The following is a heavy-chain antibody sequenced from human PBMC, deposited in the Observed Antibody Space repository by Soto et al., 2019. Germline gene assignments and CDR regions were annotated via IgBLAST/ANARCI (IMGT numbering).Heavy chain of an antibody. Sequence: EVQLVESGGGLVKPGGSLRLSCAASGFTFSSYSMNWVRQAPGKGLEWVSSISSSSSYIYYADSVKGRFTISRDNAKNSLYLQMNSLRAEDTAVYYCASQVGSYYYDSSGYYPDDAFDIWGQGTMVTVSS. D-gene: IGHD3-22*01. V-gene: IGHV3-21*01. J-gene: IGHJ3*02. CDR1: GFTFSSYS. CDR3: ASQVGSYYYDSSGYYPDDAFDI. CDR2: ISSSSSYI.